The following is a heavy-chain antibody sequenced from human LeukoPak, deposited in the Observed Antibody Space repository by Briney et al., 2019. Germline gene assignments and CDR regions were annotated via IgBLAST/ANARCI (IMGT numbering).Heavy chain of an antibody. J-gene: IGHJ4*02. V-gene: IGHV1-18*01. Sequence: SVNLSCKASGYTFPSYAISCVRQAPGKGLECMGCIRSYNGNTNYAQKPQGRVTITRDTPKSTAHIHLQSPRSDHTPVYYCARDLIGEYWGQGTLVTVSS. D-gene: IGHD3-10*01. CDR2: IRSYNGNT. CDR3: ARDLIGEY. CDR1: GYTFPSYA.